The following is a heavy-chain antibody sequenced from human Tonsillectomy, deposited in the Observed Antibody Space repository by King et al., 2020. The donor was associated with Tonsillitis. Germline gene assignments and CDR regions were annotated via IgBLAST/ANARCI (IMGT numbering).Heavy chain of an antibody. D-gene: IGHD4-11*01. Sequence: VQLVQSGAEVKKPGASVKVSCKASGYTFTGYYMHWVRQAPGQGLEWMGWINPNSGGTNYAQKFQGWVTMTRDTSISTAYMELSRLRSDDTAVYYCARGATVNYYYYYYYMDVWGKGTTVTVSS. J-gene: IGHJ6*03. V-gene: IGHV1-2*04. CDR2: INPNSGGT. CDR1: GYTFTGYY. CDR3: ARGATVNYYYYYYYMDV.